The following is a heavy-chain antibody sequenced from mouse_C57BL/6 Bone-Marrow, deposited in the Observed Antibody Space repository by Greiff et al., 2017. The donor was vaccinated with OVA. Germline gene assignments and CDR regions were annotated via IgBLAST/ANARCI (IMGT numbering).Heavy chain of an antibody. Sequence: VQLKQSGPVLVKPGASVKMSCKASGYTFTDYYMNWVKQSHGKSLEWIGVINPYNGGTSYNQKFKGKATLTVDKSSSTAYMELNSLTSEDSAVYYCASSGYYYGYWGQGTTLTVSS. V-gene: IGHV1-19*01. CDR3: ASSGYYYGY. D-gene: IGHD1-1*01. CDR2: INPYNGGT. J-gene: IGHJ2*01. CDR1: GYTFTDYY.